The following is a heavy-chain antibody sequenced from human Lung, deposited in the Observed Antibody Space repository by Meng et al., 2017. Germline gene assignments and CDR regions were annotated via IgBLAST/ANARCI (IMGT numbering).Heavy chain of an antibody. Sequence: EVALVEAGGGLVKPGGSLILSCVASGFSFTDAWISWVRQAPGKGLEWVGRIKSNSDGGTTDYAAPVKGRFTISRDDSKNTLYLQMNSLITEDTAVYFCATGAAAADHWGQGTLVTVSS. D-gene: IGHD6-13*01. CDR2: IKSNSDGGTT. J-gene: IGHJ4*02. V-gene: IGHV3-15*01. CDR3: ATGAAAADH. CDR1: GFSFTDAW.